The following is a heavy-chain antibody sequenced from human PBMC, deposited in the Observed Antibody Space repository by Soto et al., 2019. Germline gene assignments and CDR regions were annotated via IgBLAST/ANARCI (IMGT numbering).Heavy chain of an antibody. Sequence: SETLSLTCTVSGGSVSSGSYYWSWIRQPPGKGLEWIGYIYYSGSTNYNPSLKSRVTISVDTSKNQFSLKLSSVTAADTAVYYCARAGDGQWLAHNWFDPWGQGTLVTVSS. CDR2: IYYSGST. V-gene: IGHV4-61*01. CDR3: ARAGDGQWLAHNWFDP. CDR1: GGSVSSGSYY. D-gene: IGHD6-19*01. J-gene: IGHJ5*02.